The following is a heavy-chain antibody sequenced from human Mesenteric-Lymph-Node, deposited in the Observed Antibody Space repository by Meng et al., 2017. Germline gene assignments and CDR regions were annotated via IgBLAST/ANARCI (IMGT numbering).Heavy chain of an antibody. Sequence: VGVVRVGVEVKGAGATVKVPREASGGTFSSFAISWVRQAPGQGLEWMGGIIPIFGTANYAQKFQGRVTITADESTSTAYMELSSLRSEDTAVYYCARASYYDSSGYYVDPWGQGTLVTVSS. CDR1: GGTFSSFA. CDR2: IIPIFGTA. J-gene: IGHJ5*02. CDR3: ARASYYDSSGYYVDP. D-gene: IGHD3-22*01. V-gene: IGHV1-69*01.